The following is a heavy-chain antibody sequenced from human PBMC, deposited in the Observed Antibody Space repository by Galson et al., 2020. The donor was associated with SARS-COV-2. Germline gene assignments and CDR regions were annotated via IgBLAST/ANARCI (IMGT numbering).Heavy chain of an antibody. D-gene: IGHD4-17*01. J-gene: IGHJ2*01. CDR3: ATIPIYGIYWYFDI. CDR2: IFHNGAA. V-gene: IGHV4-30-4*08. Sequence: SETLSLTCTVSGGSIDRPDNYWAWIRQPPGKGLEYIGYIFHNGAAYYSPSLKSRLTISLDTSKDEFYLSLNSVTAADTAVYYCATIPIYGIYWYFDIWGRGTLVSVSS. CDR1: GGSIDRPDNY.